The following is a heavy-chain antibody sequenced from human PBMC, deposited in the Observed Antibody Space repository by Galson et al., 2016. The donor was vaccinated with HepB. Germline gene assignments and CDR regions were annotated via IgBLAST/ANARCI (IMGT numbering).Heavy chain of an antibody. CDR2: MYYSGST. CDR3: ARHDYGDFLFDY. J-gene: IGHJ4*02. CDR1: GGSISSSRHY. Sequence: ETLSLTCAVSGGSISSSRHYWGWIRQPPGKGLEWIASMYYSGSTYYNPSLKSRVTISVDTSRNQLSLELSSVTAADTAMYYCARHDYGDFLFDYWGQGTLVIVSS. D-gene: IGHD4-17*01. V-gene: IGHV4-39*01.